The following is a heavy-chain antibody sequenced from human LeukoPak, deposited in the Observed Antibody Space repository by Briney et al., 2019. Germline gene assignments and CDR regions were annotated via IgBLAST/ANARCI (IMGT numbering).Heavy chain of an antibody. J-gene: IGHJ4*02. Sequence: SVKLSCKASGGTFSSYAISWVRQAPGQGLEWMRGIIPIFGTANYAQKFQGRVTITADDSTSTAYMELSSLRSEDTAVYYCAREEYYYDSSGPGYFDYWGQGTLVTVSS. CDR1: GGTFSSYA. D-gene: IGHD3-22*01. CDR3: AREEYYYDSSGPGYFDY. V-gene: IGHV1-69*01. CDR2: IIPIFGTA.